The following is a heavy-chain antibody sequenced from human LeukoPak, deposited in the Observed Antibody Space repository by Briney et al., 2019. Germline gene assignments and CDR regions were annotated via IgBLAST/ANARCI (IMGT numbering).Heavy chain of an antibody. Sequence: SETLSLTCTVSGGSISSYYWSWIRQPPGKGLEWIGYIYYSGSTNYNPSLKSRVTISVDTSKNQFSLKLSSVTAADTAVYYCARVTLYYDILTGYYPDVWGQGTTVTVSS. J-gene: IGHJ6*02. CDR2: IYYSGST. V-gene: IGHV4-59*08. D-gene: IGHD3-9*01. CDR3: ARVTLYYDILTGYYPDV. CDR1: GGSISSYY.